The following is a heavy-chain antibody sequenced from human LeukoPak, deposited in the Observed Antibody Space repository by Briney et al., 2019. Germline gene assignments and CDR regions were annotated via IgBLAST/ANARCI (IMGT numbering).Heavy chain of an antibody. CDR2: IYTSGNT. V-gene: IGHV4-4*07. CDR1: GGSISSYY. Sequence: SETLSLTCTVSGGSISSYYWSWIRQPAGKGLEWIGRIYTSGNTNYNPSLKSRVTMSVDTSKNQFSLNLSSVTAADTAVYYCARGLFNYWYFDLWGRGTLVTVSS. J-gene: IGHJ2*01. CDR3: ARGLFNYWYFDL.